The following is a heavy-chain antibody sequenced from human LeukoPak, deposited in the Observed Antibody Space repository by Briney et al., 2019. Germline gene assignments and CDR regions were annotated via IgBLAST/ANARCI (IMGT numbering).Heavy chain of an antibody. CDR2: IYYSGST. Sequence: PSETLSLTCTVSGGSISSSSYYWGWIRQPPWKGLEWIGSIYYSGSTYYNPSLKSRVTISVHTSKNQFSLKLSSVTAADTAVYYCARDKGGWFYYDSSGYYYFDYWGQGTLVPVSS. D-gene: IGHD3-22*01. CDR1: GGSISSSSYY. J-gene: IGHJ4*02. V-gene: IGHV4-39*07. CDR3: ARDKGGWFYYDSSGYYYFDY.